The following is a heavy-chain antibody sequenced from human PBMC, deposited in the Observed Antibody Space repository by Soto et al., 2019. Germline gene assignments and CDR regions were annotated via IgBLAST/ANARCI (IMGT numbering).Heavy chain of an antibody. J-gene: IGHJ4*02. CDR1: GYTFTSYD. CDR3: ARVVYYCDCSGYYYYFDY. D-gene: IGHD3-22*01. V-gene: IGHV1-8*01. CDR2: MNPNSGNT. Sequence: ASVKVSCKASGYTFTSYDINWVRQATGQGLEWMGWMNPNSGNTGYAQKFQGRVTMTRNTSISTAYMELSSLRSEDTAVYYCARVVYYCDCSGYYYYFDYWGQGTLVTVSS.